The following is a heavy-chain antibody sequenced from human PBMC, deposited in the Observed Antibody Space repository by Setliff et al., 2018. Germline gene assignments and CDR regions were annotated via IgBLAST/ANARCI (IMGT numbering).Heavy chain of an antibody. D-gene: IGHD5-18*01. CDR3: AGRPQNTPMGPCDY. V-gene: IGHV4-59*11. CDR1: PGSISRHY. CDR2: RHDNGER. J-gene: IGHJ4*02. Sequence: LSLTCTVSPGSISRHYWSWFRQAPGKGLEWVGYRHDNGERDYNPSLGSRVTISVDTSKNQFSLMLASVTAADTAIYYCAGRPQNTPMGPCDYWGQGTLVTVSS.